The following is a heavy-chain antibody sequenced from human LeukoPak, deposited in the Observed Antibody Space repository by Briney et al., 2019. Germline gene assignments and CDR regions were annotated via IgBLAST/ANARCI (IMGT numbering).Heavy chain of an antibody. V-gene: IGHV3-21*04. Sequence: PGGSLRLSCAASGFTFSSYEMNWVRQAPGKGLEWVSSISSSSSYIYYADSVKGRFTISRDNAKNSLYLQMNSLRAEDTALYYCARDIAARTPHYWGQGTLVTVSS. CDR1: GFTFSSYE. D-gene: IGHD6-6*01. CDR2: ISSSSSYI. CDR3: ARDIAARTPHY. J-gene: IGHJ4*02.